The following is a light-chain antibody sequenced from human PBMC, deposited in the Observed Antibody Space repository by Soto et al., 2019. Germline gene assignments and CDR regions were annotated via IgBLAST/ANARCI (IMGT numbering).Light chain of an antibody. V-gene: IGKV3-20*01. J-gene: IGKJ1*01. CDR3: QQYGSSPRT. CDR2: GAS. CDR1: RGVSANY. Sequence: ENLLTQSPGTLSLSPGEGATLSCRASRGVSANYLAWYQQTPGQAPTLLIYGASIRAAGIPDRFSGSGSGTDFTLTIRRLEPDDFAVYYCQQYGSSPRTFGQGTKVDI.